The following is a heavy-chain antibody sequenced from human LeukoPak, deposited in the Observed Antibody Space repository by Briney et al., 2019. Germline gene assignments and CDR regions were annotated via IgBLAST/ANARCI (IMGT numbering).Heavy chain of an antibody. CDR2: ISSSKYI. J-gene: IGHJ4*02. Sequence: TTGGSLRLSCAASGFNFSDYNMNWVRQAPGKGLEWVSVISSSKYIYYADSVKGRFTISRDNAKNSLYLQMNSLRAEDTAVYYCARVSTAVSLAIDYWGQGTLVTVST. V-gene: IGHV3-69-1*01. D-gene: IGHD6-13*01. CDR1: GFNFSDYN. CDR3: ARVSTAVSLAIDY.